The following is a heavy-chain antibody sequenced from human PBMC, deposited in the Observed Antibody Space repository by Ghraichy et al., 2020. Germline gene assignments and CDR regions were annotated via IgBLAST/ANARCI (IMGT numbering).Heavy chain of an antibody. CDR3: ARDPLGFQDDNRFDP. J-gene: IGHJ5*02. CDR2: IHSNGQT. V-gene: IGHV4-38-2*02. CDR1: GYFISSGYY. D-gene: IGHD1-26*01. Sequence: SETLSLTCSVSGYFISSGYYWAWIRQPPGQGLEWIATIHSNGQTYYNPSLKSRVTISVDTSKNHFSLELSSVTAADTAVYYCARDPLGFQDDNRFDPWGQGMLVTVSS.